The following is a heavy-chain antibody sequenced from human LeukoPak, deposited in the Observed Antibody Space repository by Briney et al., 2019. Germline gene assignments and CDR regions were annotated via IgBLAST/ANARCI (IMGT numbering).Heavy chain of an antibody. J-gene: IGHJ4*02. CDR3: ARSLYGSGSYTH. Sequence: PSETLSLTCTVSGGSISSSSYSWGWIRQPPGKGLEWSGIIYYSGSTYYNPSLKRRVTISVDTSKNQFSLNLRSVTAADTAVYYCARSLYGSGSYTHWGQGNLVTVSS. CDR2: IYYSGST. V-gene: IGHV4-39*01. CDR1: GGSISSSSYS. D-gene: IGHD3-10*01.